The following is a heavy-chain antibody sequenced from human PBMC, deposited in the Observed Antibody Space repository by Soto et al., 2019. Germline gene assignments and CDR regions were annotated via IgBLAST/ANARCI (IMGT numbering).Heavy chain of an antibody. V-gene: IGHV3-30*18. J-gene: IGHJ6*02. Sequence: GGSLRLSCAASGFTFSRSGMHWVRQAPGKGLEWVAVISYDGSNKYYADSVKGRFTISRDNSKNTLYLQMNSLRAEDTAVYYCAKDHPSHNYYYDSSGYYGMDVWGQGTTVTVSS. CDR3: AKDHPSHNYYYDSSGYYGMDV. CDR1: GFTFSRSG. D-gene: IGHD3-22*01. CDR2: ISYDGSNK.